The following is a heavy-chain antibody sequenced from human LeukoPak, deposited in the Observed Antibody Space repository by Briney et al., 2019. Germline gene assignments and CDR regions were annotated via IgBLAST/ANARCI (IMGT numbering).Heavy chain of an antibody. D-gene: IGHD3-9*01. Sequence: ASVKVSCKASGGTFSSYAISWVRQAPGQGLEWMGGIIPIFGTANYAQKFQGRVTITADESTSTAYMELSSLRSEDTAVYYCARGHRDYDILTGYYQDYYGMDVWGQGTTVTVSS. CDR2: IIPIFGTA. V-gene: IGHV1-69*13. J-gene: IGHJ6*02. CDR3: ARGHRDYDILTGYYQDYYGMDV. CDR1: GGTFSSYA.